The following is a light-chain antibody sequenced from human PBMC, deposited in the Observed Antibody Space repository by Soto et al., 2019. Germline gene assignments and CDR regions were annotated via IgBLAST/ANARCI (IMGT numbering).Light chain of an antibody. V-gene: IGKV3-15*01. J-gene: IGKJ1*01. CDR1: QSVSTN. CDR3: QQYGSSGT. CDR2: GAS. Sequence: EMVMTQSPATLSVSPGGRATLSCRASQSVSTNLAWYQQKPGQAPRLLIYGASTRATDIPARFSGSGSGTDFTLTISRLEPEDFAVYYCQQYGSSGTFGQGTKVDIK.